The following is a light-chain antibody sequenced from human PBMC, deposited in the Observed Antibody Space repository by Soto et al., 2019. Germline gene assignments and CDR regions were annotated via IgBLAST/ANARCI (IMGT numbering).Light chain of an antibody. Sequence: EIVLTQSPATLSLSPGETATLSCRASQSVSNFLAWYQQKPGQAPRLLIYETDHRATGIPDRFSGSGSGTDFTLTISSLEPEDFAVYYCQQYGSAPRTFGQGTKVEVK. J-gene: IGKJ1*01. CDR2: ETD. CDR3: QQYGSAPRT. V-gene: IGKV3-11*01. CDR1: QSVSNF.